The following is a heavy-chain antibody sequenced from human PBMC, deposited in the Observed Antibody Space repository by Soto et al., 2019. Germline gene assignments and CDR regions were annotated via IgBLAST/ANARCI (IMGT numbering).Heavy chain of an antibody. J-gene: IGHJ4*02. Sequence: SETLSLTCAVSGGSISSSNWWSWVRQPPGKGLEWIGEIYHSGSTNYNPSLESRVTISVDKSKNQFSLKLSSVTAADTAVYYCARTARYSSGYYGFGYWGQGTLVTVSS. V-gene: IGHV4-4*02. CDR1: GGSISSSNW. CDR3: ARTARYSSGYYGFGY. CDR2: IYHSGST. D-gene: IGHD3-22*01.